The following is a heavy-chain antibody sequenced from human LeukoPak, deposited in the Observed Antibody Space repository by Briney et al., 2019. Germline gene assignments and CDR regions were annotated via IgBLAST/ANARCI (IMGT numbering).Heavy chain of an antibody. V-gene: IGHV4-59*01. CDR2: IYYSGST. CDR1: GGSISSYY. J-gene: IGHJ6*03. D-gene: IGHD3-3*01. CDR3: ASGLRDFWSGYPYGYYYYMDV. Sequence: SETLSLTCTVSGGSISSYYWSWIRQPPGKGLEWIGYIYYSGSTNYNPSLKSRVTMSVDTSKNQFSLKLSSVTAADTAVYYCASGLRDFWSGYPYGYYYYMDVWGKGTTVTVSS.